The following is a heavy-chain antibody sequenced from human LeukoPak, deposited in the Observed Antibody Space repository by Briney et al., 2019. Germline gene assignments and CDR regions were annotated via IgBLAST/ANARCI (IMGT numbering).Heavy chain of an antibody. CDR2: IIPIFGTA. Sequence: GASVKVSCKASGGTFSSYAISWVRQAPGQGLEWMGRIIPIFGTANYAQKFQGRVTITTDESTSTAYMELSSLRSEDTAVYYCAREGDGYRYDYWGQGTPVTVSS. D-gene: IGHD5-24*01. J-gene: IGHJ4*02. CDR3: AREGDGYRYDY. CDR1: GGTFSSYA. V-gene: IGHV1-69*05.